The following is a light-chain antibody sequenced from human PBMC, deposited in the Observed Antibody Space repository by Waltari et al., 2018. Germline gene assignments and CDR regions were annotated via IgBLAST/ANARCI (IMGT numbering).Light chain of an antibody. CDR2: KAS. CDR1: QSLVHSDGTTY. J-gene: IGKJ1*01. CDR3: MQGTHWPPWT. V-gene: IGKV2-30*02. Sequence: DVVMTQAPLSLSVTLGQPASISCKSSQSLVHSDGTTYLNWYQQRPGQSPRRLLYKASNRDSGVPDRFSGSGSGTDFTLKISRVEAEDVGVYYCMQGTHWPPWTFGQGTKVEIK.